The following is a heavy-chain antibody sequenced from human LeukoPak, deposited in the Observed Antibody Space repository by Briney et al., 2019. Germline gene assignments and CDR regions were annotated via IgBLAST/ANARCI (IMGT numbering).Heavy chain of an antibody. J-gene: IGHJ4*02. CDR1: GGSISNY. CDR3: ARLGGSHSPHGY. D-gene: IGHD1-26*01. Sequence: SETLSLTCTVSGGSISNYWSWVRQTPGNGLEWIGYISYSGNTNYNPSLKSRVTISLDTSKNQFSLNLTSVTAADTAVYYCARLGGSHSPHGYWGQGTLVTVSS. V-gene: IGHV4-59*08. CDR2: ISYSGNT.